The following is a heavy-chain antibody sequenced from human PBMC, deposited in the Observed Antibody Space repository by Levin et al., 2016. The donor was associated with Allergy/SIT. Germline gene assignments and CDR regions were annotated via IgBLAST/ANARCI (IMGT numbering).Heavy chain of an antibody. CDR2: ISYDGSDK. J-gene: IGHJ4*02. V-gene: IGHV3-30*03. CDR3: ARPHYYDTPGYSPLDY. D-gene: IGHD3-22*01. CDR1: GFTFSSYG. Sequence: GESLKISCAASGFTFSSYGMHWVRQAPGKGLEWVAVISYDGSDKNYADSVRGRFTVSRDSSKNTLYLQINSLRPEDTAIYYCARPHYYDTPGYSPLDYWGQGTLVTVSS.